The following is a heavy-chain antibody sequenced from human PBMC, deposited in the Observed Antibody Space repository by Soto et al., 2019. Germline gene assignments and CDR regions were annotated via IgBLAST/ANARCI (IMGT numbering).Heavy chain of an antibody. CDR3: AKIPQPAAGTA. CDR2: ISYDGSNK. Sequence: QVQLVESGGGVVQPGRSLRLSCAASGFTFSSYGMHWVRQAPGKGLEWVAVISYDGSNKYYADSVKGRFTISRDNSKNTLNLQMNSLTAEDTAVYYCAKIPQPAAGTAWGQGTLVTVSS. CDR1: GFTFSSYG. V-gene: IGHV3-30*18. J-gene: IGHJ5*02. D-gene: IGHD6-13*01.